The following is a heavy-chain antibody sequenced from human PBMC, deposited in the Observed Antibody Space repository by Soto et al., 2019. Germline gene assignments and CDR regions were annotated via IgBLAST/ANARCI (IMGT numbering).Heavy chain of an antibody. V-gene: IGHV1-3*01. CDR2: INAGNGNT. CDR1: RYTFTSYA. D-gene: IGHD3-10*01. Sequence: WASVKVSCKASRYTFTSYAMHWVRQAPGQRLEWMGWINAGNGNTKYSQKYQGRVTITRDTSASTAYMELSSLRPEDTAVYYCARDPVLLWFGELFYYFDYWGQGTLVTVSS. CDR3: ARDPVLLWFGELFYYFDY. J-gene: IGHJ4*02.